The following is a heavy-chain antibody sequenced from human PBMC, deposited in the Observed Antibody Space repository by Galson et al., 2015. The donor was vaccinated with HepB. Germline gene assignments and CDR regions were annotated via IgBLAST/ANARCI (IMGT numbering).Heavy chain of an antibody. Sequence: QSGAEVKEPGASVKVSCKASGYTFSSYGLSWVRQAPGQGLEWLGWVSAYSGDTKYAQNFQDRVTMTTDTSTATAYMELRSLRSDDTAVYYCARAPPSHVAAAQFWYFGLWGRGTLVTVSS. CDR1: GYTFSSYG. CDR3: ARAPPSHVAAAQFWYFGL. J-gene: IGHJ2*01. V-gene: IGHV1-18*01. CDR2: VSAYSGDT. D-gene: IGHD6-13*01.